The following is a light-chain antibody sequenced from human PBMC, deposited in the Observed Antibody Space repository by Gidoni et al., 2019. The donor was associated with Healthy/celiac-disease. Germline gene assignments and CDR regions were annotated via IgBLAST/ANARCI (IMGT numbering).Light chain of an antibody. Sequence: SYVLTQPPSVSVAPGQTARITCGGNNIGSKSVHWYQQKPGQAPVLVVYDDSDWPSGIPERFSGSNSGNTATLTISRVEAGDEADYYCQVWDSSSDSVVFGTGTKVTVL. CDR3: QVWDSSSDSVV. CDR1: NIGSKS. J-gene: IGLJ1*01. V-gene: IGLV3-21*02. CDR2: DDS.